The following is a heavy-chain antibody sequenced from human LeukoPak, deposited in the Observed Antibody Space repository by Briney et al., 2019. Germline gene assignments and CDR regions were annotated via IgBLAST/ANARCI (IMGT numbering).Heavy chain of an antibody. J-gene: IGHJ4*02. CDR2: ISRDGKRQ. D-gene: IGHD2-21*02. CDR1: GFTFSSYA. V-gene: IGHV3-30*04. Sequence: GRSLRLSCAASGFTFSSYAMHWVRQAPGKGLEWLATISRDGKRQFYTDSVKGRFIISRDDSRNTLYLQMNSLRPEDTAVYYCARDRLNRAYCGSDCYSAAFDYWGQGTLVTVSS. CDR3: ARDRLNRAYCGSDCYSAAFDY.